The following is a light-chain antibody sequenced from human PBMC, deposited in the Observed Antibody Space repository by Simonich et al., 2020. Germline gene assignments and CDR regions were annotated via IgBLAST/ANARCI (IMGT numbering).Light chain of an antibody. CDR2: WAS. V-gene: IGKV4-1*01. CDR3: QQYYSTPLT. J-gene: IGKJ4*01. Sequence: DIVMTQSPDSLAVSLGERATINCKYSQSVLYNSNNKNYLAWDQQKPGQPPKLLIYWASTRESGVPDRFSGSGSGTDFTLTISSLQAEDVAVYYCQQYYSTPLTFGGGTKVEIK. CDR1: QSVLYNSNNKNY.